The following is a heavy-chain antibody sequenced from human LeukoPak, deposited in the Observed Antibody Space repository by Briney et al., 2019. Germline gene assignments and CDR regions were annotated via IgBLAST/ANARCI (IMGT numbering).Heavy chain of an antibody. CDR1: GFTFSSYA. J-gene: IGHJ4*02. V-gene: IGHV3-23*01. Sequence: GGSLSLSRAASGFTFSSYAMSWVRQPPGKGLEWFSAISGSGGSTYYADSVKGRFTISRDNSKNTLYLQMNSLRAEDTAVYYCAKAEVRGSSFDYWGQGTLVTVSS. D-gene: IGHD1-26*01. CDR2: ISGSGGST. CDR3: AKAEVRGSSFDY.